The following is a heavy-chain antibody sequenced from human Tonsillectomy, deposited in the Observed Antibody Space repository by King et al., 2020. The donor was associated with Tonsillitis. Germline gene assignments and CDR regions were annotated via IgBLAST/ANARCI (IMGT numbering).Heavy chain of an antibody. CDR3: AKDLRADYFDGSGSTFDY. J-gene: IGHJ4*02. D-gene: IGHD3-22*01. CDR1: GFTFSSYG. V-gene: IGHV3-30*02. Sequence: QLVQSGGGVVQPGGSLRLSCAASGFTFSSYGMHWVRQAPGKGLEWVAFIQYDGRNTYYADSVKGRFTISRDNSQNTLYVQMNSLSAEDTAVYYCAKDLRADYFDGSGSTFDYWGQGTLGTVSS. CDR2: IQYDGRNT.